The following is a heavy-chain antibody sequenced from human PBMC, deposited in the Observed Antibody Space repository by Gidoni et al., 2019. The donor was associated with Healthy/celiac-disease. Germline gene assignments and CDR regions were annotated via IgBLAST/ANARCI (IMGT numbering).Heavy chain of an antibody. CDR3: ARGEGVYCSGGSCLFDY. D-gene: IGHD2-15*01. CDR2: ISSSSSYI. Sequence: EVQLVESGGGLVKPGGSLRLSCAASGFTFSSYSMNWVRQAPGKGLEWVSSISSSSSYIYYADSVKGRFTISRDNAKNPLYLQMNSLRAEDTAVYYCARGEGVYCSGGSCLFDYWGQGTLVTVSS. CDR1: GFTFSSYS. J-gene: IGHJ4*02. V-gene: IGHV3-21*01.